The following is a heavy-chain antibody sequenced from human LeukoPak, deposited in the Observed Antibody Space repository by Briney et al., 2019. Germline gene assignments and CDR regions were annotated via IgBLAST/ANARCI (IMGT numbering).Heavy chain of an antibody. CDR3: ATNFKTDTAMVKTYYYYMDV. CDR2: INPNSGGT. J-gene: IGHJ6*03. CDR1: GYTFTGYY. V-gene: IGHV1-2*02. Sequence: GASVKVSCKASGYTFTGYYMHWVRQAPGQGLEWMGWINPNSGGTNYAQKFQGRVTMTRDTSISTAYMELSRLRSDDTAVYYCATNFKTDTAMVKTYYYYMDVWGKGTTVTISS. D-gene: IGHD5-18*01.